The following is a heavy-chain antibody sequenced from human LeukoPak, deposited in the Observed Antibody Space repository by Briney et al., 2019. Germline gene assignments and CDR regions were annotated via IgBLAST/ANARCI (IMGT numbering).Heavy chain of an antibody. CDR3: ARVTGFITIFTYFDY. J-gene: IGHJ4*02. CDR1: GGSFSGYY. V-gene: IGHV4-34*01. Sequence: SETLSLTCAVYGGSFSGYYWSWIRQPPGKGLEWIGEINHSGSTNYNPSLKSRVTISVDTSKNQFSLKLSSVTAADTAVYYCARVTGFITIFTYFDYWGQGTLVTVSS. CDR2: INHSGST. D-gene: IGHD3-3*01.